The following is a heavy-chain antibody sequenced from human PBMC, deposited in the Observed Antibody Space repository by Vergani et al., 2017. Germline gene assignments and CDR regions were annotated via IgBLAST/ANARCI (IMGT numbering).Heavy chain of an antibody. CDR2: INPNSGGT. J-gene: IGHJ6*02. V-gene: IGHV1-2*02. CDR1: GYTFTGYY. CDR3: ARGATSYYYYYGMDV. Sequence: QVQLVQSGAEVKKPGASVKVSCKASGYTFTGYYMHWVRQAPGQGLEWMGWINPNSGGTNYAQKFQGRVTMTRDTSIRTASMEMSRLRSDDTAVYYCARGATSYYYYYGMDVWGQGTTVTVSS.